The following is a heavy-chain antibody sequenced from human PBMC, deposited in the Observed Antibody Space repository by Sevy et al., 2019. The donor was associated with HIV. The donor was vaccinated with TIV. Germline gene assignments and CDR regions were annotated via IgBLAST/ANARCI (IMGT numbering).Heavy chain of an antibody. CDR3: ARGGDIVVVPAAIDAMDV. J-gene: IGHJ6*02. D-gene: IGHD2-2*02. Sequence: GGSLRLSCAASGFTFSSYWMHWVRQAPGKGLVWVSRINTDGSSTSNEDSVQGRFTISRDNAKNTLYLQMKSLRAEDTAVYYCARGGDIVVVPAAIDAMDVWGQGTAVTVSS. CDR1: GFTFSSYW. V-gene: IGHV3-74*01. CDR2: INTDGSST.